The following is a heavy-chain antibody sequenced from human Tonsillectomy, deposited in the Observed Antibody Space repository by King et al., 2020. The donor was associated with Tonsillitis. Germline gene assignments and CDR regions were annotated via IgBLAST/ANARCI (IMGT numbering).Heavy chain of an antibody. D-gene: IGHD3-16*02. J-gene: IGHJ4*02. V-gene: IGHV3-23*04. Sequence: QLVQSGGGLVQPGGSLRLSCAASGFTFSTYAMSWFRQAPGKGLEWVSGISGSGGSTHYADSVKGRFTITRDSSKNTLYVQMNSLRAEDTAVYYCAKDRTITFGGVIAFDYWGQGTLAT. CDR1: GFTFSTYA. CDR2: ISGSGGST. CDR3: AKDRTITFGGVIAFDY.